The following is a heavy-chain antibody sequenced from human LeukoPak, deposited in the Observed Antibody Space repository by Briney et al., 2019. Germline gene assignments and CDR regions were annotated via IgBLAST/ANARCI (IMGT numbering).Heavy chain of an antibody. CDR2: IGGGDT. CDR3: AKDGQNFNAMWDYFDS. J-gene: IGHJ4*02. V-gene: IGHV3-23*01. D-gene: IGHD1-26*01. Sequence: GGSLRLSCTASGFDFSTYAMSWVRQAPGQGLEWVSGIGGGDTHYADSVKGRFTISRDNSKNTVELQMSSLRAEDTAVYYCAKDGQNFNAMWDYFDSWGRGTLVTVSS. CDR1: GFDFSTYA.